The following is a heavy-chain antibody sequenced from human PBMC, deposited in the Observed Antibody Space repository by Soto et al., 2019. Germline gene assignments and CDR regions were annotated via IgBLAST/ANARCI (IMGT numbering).Heavy chain of an antibody. CDR1: GGSVSSSSYY. Sequence: QLQLQESGPGLVKPSETLSLTCTVSGGSVSSSSYYWGWVRQPPGKGLEWIGSVYYSGSTYYNPSLESRVTISVDKSKNQFSLKLMSLSAADTAVYYCGRLAGLATISYYFDYWGQGALVTVSS. V-gene: IGHV4-39*01. D-gene: IGHD3-9*01. CDR3: GRLAGLATISYYFDY. J-gene: IGHJ4*02. CDR2: VYYSGST.